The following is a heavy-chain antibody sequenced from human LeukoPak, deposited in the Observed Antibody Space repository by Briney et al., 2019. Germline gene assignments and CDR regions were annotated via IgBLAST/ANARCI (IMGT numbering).Heavy chain of an antibody. Sequence: GGSLRLSCAASGFTFRSYAMHWVRQAPGKGLEWVAVISYDGSNKYYADSVKGRFTISRDNSKNTLYLQMNSLRAEDTAVYYCAAGSGSYYPDYYGMDVWGQGNTVTVSS. CDR3: AAGSGSYYPDYYGMDV. CDR1: GFTFRSYA. J-gene: IGHJ6*02. D-gene: IGHD3-10*01. V-gene: IGHV3-30-3*01. CDR2: ISYDGSNK.